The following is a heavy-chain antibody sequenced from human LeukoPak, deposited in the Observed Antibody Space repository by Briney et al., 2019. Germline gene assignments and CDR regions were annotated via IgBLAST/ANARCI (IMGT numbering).Heavy chain of an antibody. CDR1: GYTLTELS. CDR2: FDPEDAET. Sequence: ASVKLSCKVSGYTLTELSMHWVRQAPGKGLEWMGGFDPEDAETIYAQRFQGRVTMTEDTSTDTAYMELSSLRSEDTAVYYCATGLIWVRDYDAFDIWGQGTMVTVSS. J-gene: IGHJ3*02. V-gene: IGHV1-24*01. CDR3: ATGLIWVRDYDAFDI. D-gene: IGHD3-10*01.